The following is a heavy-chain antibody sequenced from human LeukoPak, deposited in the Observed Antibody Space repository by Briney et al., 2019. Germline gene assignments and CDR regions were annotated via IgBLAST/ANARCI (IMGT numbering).Heavy chain of an antibody. CDR2: IYYSGST. V-gene: IGHV4-59*08. J-gene: IGHJ5*02. CDR3: ATLDRIAAAGTGGWFDP. CDR1: GGSISSYY. Sequence: SQTLSLTCTVSGGSISSYYWSWIRQPPGKGLEWIGYIYYSGSTNYNPSLKSRVTISVDTSKNQFSLKLSSVTAADTAVYYCATLDRIAAAGTGGWFDPWGQGTLVTVSS. D-gene: IGHD6-13*01.